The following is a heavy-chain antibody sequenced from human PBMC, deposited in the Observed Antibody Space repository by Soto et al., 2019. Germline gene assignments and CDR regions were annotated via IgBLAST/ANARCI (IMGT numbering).Heavy chain of an antibody. CDR3: AKDAPGSGWLSDY. V-gene: IGHV3-23*01. D-gene: IGHD3-22*01. CDR2: IGGSGGDT. Sequence: GGSLRLSCAASGFTFSIYAMSWVRQAPGKGLEWVSTIGGSGGDTTYADFVRGRFTVSRDNSRNTLYLQMNSLRAEDTAIYYCAKDAPGSGWLSDYWGRGTLVTVSS. J-gene: IGHJ4*02. CDR1: GFTFSIYA.